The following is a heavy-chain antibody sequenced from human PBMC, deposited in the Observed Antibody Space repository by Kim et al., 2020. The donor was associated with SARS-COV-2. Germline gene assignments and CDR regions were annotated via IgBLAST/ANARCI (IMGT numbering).Heavy chain of an antibody. CDR2: INHSGST. J-gene: IGHJ5*02. CDR1: GGSFSGYY. CDR3: ARTIGHGTTVRRWFDP. Sequence: SETLSLTCAVYGGSFSGYYWSWIRQPPGKGLEWIGEINHSGSTNYNPSLKSRVTISVDTSKNQFSLKLRSVTAADTAVYYCARTIGHGTTVRRWFDPWGQGTLVTVSS. D-gene: IGHD4-17*01. V-gene: IGHV4-34*01.